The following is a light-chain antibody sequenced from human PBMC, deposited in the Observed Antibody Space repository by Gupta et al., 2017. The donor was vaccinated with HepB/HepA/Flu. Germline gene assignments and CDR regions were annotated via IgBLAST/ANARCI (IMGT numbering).Light chain of an antibody. J-gene: IGLJ2*01. CDR1: SSDVGSYNL. CDR3: CSYAGSSTLV. V-gene: IGLV2-23*02. Sequence: QSALTQPASVSGSPGQSITIPCTGTSSDVGSYNLVSWYQQHPGKAPKLMIYEVSKRPSGVSNRFSGSKSGNTASLTISGLQAEDEADYYCCSYAGSSTLVFDGGTKLTVL. CDR2: EVS.